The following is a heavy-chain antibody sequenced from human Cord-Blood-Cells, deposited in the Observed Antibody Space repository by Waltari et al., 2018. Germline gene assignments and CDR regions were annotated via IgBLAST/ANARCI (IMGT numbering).Heavy chain of an antibody. D-gene: IGHD2-2*01. J-gene: IGHJ5*02. CDR1: GYTFTSYA. Sequence: QVQLVQSGAAVKKPGASVKVSCKASGYTFTSYAMHWVRQAPGQRLEWMGWFNAGNGNTKYSQKFQGRVTITRDTSASTAYMELSSLRSEDTAVYYCARALFVVVPAAMRGWFDPWGQGTLVTVSS. CDR3: ARALFVVVPAAMRGWFDP. V-gene: IGHV1-3*01. CDR2: FNAGNGNT.